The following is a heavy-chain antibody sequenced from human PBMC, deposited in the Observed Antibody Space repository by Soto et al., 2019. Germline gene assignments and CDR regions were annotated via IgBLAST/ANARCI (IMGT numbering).Heavy chain of an antibody. CDR3: ARESGGATATLDYYHFYMDV. V-gene: IGHV1-2*04. CDR2: INPNGGVT. CDR1: GDSFNDYY. Sequence: QVQLVQSGAEVRKPGASVTVSCRSSGDSFNDYYIHWVRQAPAQGFEWMGWINPNGGVTKYAQKFQGLVSMTRDTSIMTIYMQLSRLRSDDTAVYYGARESGGATATLDYYHFYMDVWGTGTTVTVSS. J-gene: IGHJ6*03. D-gene: IGHD5-12*01.